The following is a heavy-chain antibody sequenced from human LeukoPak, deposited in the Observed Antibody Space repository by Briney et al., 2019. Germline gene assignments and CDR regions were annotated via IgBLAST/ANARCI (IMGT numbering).Heavy chain of an antibody. J-gene: IGHJ4*02. Sequence: SETLSLTCTVSGNSISSGGYYCSWIRHHPGKGLEWVGHIYSSGSTFYNPSLKSRVTVSVDTSKNQFSLKLSSVTAADTAVYYCARLIVGPYYFDYWGQGTLVTVSS. CDR1: GNSISSGGYY. V-gene: IGHV4-31*03. D-gene: IGHD1-26*01. CDR3: ARLIVGPYYFDY. CDR2: IYSSGST.